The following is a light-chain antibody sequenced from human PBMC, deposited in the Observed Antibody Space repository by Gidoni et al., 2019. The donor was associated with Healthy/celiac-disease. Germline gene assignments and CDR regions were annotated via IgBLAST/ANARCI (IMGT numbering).Light chain of an antibody. Sequence: EIVLTQSPATLSLFPGERATLSCRASQSVSIYLAWYQQKPGQAPRLLIYDASNRATGIPARFSGSGSGTDFTLNISSLEPEDFAVYYCQQRSNWPPDNTFGQGTKLEIK. CDR3: QQRSNWPPDNT. V-gene: IGKV3-11*01. CDR1: QSVSIY. J-gene: IGKJ2*01. CDR2: DAS.